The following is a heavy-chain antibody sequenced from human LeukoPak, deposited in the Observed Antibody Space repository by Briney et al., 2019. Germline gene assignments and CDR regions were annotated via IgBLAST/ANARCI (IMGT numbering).Heavy chain of an antibody. D-gene: IGHD3-10*01. Sequence: GGSLRLSCAASGFTFSSYAMHWVRQAPGKGLKWVAVISYDGSNKYYADSVKGRFTISRDNSKNTLYLQMNSLRAEDTAVYYCAKDQGPLLWFGELGLDYWGQGTLVTVSS. J-gene: IGHJ4*02. CDR2: ISYDGSNK. V-gene: IGHV3-30*04. CDR3: AKDQGPLLWFGELGLDY. CDR1: GFTFSSYA.